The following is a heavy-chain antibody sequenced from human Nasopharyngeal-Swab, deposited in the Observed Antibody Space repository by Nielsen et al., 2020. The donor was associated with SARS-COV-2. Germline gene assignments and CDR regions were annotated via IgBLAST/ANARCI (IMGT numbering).Heavy chain of an antibody. V-gene: IGHV3-21*01. Sequence: GESLKIPCAASGFTLSSFSMNWVRQAPGKGLEWVSSISSSGSYIYYADSVKGRFTISRDNAKNSLYLQMNSLRAEDTAVYFCARHSSSVAYYYYYMDLWGEGTTVTVSS. CDR3: ARHSSSVAYYYYYMDL. J-gene: IGHJ6*03. D-gene: IGHD6-6*01. CDR1: GFTLSSFS. CDR2: ISSSGSYI.